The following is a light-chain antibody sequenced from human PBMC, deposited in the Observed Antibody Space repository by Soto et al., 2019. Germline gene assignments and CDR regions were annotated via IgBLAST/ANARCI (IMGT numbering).Light chain of an antibody. V-gene: IGKV1-39*01. CDR1: QSISSY. Sequence: DIQMTQSPSSLSASVGDSVTITCRASQSISSYLNWYQQKPGKAPKLLIYAASSLQSGVPSRFSGSGSGTDFTLTISSLQPEDFATYYCQQNYSTPLTFGGGTKVEIK. CDR3: QQNYSTPLT. J-gene: IGKJ4*01. CDR2: AAS.